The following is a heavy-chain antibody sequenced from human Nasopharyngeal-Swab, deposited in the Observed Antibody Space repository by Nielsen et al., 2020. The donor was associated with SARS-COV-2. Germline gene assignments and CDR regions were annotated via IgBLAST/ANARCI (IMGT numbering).Heavy chain of an antibody. J-gene: IGHJ4*02. D-gene: IGHD2-15*01. CDR2: IIPSFSRG. V-gene: IGHV1-69*13. CDR3: ARDVHGGSWVFDY. CDR1: GGSFSTYA. Sequence: SVKVSCKASGGSFSTYAFSWVRQAPGQGLEWMGGIIPSFSRGNYAQKFQDRVTITADEATSTAYMKLSSLRSEDTAVYYCARDVHGGSWVFDYWGQGTLVTVSS.